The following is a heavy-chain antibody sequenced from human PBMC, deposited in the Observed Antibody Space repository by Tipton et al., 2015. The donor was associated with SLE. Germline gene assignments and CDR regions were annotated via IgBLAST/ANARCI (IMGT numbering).Heavy chain of an antibody. CDR2: IYYSGNT. D-gene: IGHD2-21*02. Sequence: LRLSCTVSGDSISNVGYYWSWIRQHPGKGLEWIGSIYYSGNTYYNPSLESRLSISVDTSENRLSLQVRSVTAADTAVYYCARGMVTWRGAIIGVDVWGQGTTVNVSS. CDR1: GDSISNVGYY. CDR3: ARGMVTWRGAIIGVDV. V-gene: IGHV4-31*03. J-gene: IGHJ6*02.